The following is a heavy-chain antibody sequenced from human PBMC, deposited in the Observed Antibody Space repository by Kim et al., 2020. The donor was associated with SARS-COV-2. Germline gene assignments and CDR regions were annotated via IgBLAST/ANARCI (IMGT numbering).Heavy chain of an antibody. V-gene: IGHV3-7*01. CDR1: GFTFSSYW. CDR2: IKQDGSEK. Sequence: GGSLRLSCAASGFTFSSYWMSWVRQAPGKGLEWVANIKQDGSEKYYVDSVKGRFTISRDNAKNSLYLQMNSLRAEDTAVYYCARASSWQLAPHYYYYMDVWGKGTTVTVSS. D-gene: IGHD6-6*01. CDR3: ARASSWQLAPHYYYYMDV. J-gene: IGHJ6*03.